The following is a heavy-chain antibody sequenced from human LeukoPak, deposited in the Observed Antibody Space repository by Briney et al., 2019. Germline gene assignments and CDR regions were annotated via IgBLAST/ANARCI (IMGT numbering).Heavy chain of an antibody. CDR2: ISGSGGST. Sequence: GGSLRLSCAASGFTFSSNYMSWVRQAPRKGLEWVSAISGSGGSTYYADSVKGRFTISRDNSKNTLYLQMNSLRAEDTAVYYCAKLATYGDYEVGYFDYWGQGTLVTVSS. CDR1: GFTFSSNY. J-gene: IGHJ4*02. V-gene: IGHV3-23*01. D-gene: IGHD4-17*01. CDR3: AKLATYGDYEVGYFDY.